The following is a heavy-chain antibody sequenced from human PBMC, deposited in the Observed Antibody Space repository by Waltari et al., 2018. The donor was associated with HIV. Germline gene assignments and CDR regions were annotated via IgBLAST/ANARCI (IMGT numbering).Heavy chain of an antibody. Sequence: EVQVVESGGGLVQPGGSLTLPCAASGFTLSSYWMHWVRQAPGQGLVWGSPMNPKGSWINYADSVKGRFTISRDNAKNTLYLQMNSLRAEGTAIYYCAKDFGGASDYWGQGTLVTVSS. CDR3: AKDFGGASDY. J-gene: IGHJ4*02. V-gene: IGHV3-74*01. CDR2: MNPKGSWI. CDR1: GFTLSSYW. D-gene: IGHD2-21*01.